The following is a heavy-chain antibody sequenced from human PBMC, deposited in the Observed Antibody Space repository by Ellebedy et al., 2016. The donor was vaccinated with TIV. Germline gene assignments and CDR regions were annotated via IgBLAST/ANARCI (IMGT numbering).Heavy chain of an antibody. CDR1: GFTFSSYW. CDR3: ATDNNRYFDS. Sequence: GESLKISCAASGFTFSSYWMHWVRQAPGKGLEWVAFIRFDGNNAYYADSVKGRFTISRDNSKNTLSLQVNSLRADDTAVYYCATDNNRYFDSWGQGTLVTVSS. D-gene: IGHD2/OR15-2a*01. CDR2: IRFDGNNA. J-gene: IGHJ4*02. V-gene: IGHV3-30*02.